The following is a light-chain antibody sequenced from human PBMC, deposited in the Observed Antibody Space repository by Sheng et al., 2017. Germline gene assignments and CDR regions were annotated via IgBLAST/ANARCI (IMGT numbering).Light chain of an antibody. Sequence: QSALTQPASVSGSPGQSITISCTGTSSDVGGYSSVSWYQQYPGKAPKLMIFDVSSRPSGVSNRFSGSKSGNTASLTISGLQADDEADYYCSSYTSSNTHVVFGGGTKLTVL. V-gene: IGLV2-14*01. CDR2: DVS. CDR1: SSDVGGYSS. J-gene: IGLJ2*01. CDR3: SSYTSSNTHVV.